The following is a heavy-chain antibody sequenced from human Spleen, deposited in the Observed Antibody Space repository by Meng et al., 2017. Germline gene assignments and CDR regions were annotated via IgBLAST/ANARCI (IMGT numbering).Heavy chain of an antibody. Sequence: VQLEEWGAGPLKPSETLSLTCVISGGSFSDYYGSWIRQPPGKGLEWIGEINHSGSTNYNPSLESRATISVDTSQNNLSLKLSSVTAADSAVYYCARGPTTMAHDFDYWGQGTLVTVSS. CDR2: INHSGST. CDR3: ARGPTTMAHDFDY. CDR1: GGSFSDYY. V-gene: IGHV4-34*01. D-gene: IGHD4-11*01. J-gene: IGHJ4*02.